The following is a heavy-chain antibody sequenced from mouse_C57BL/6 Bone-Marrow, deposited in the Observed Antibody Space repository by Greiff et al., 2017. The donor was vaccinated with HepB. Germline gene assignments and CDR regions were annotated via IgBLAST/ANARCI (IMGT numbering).Heavy chain of an antibody. Sequence: EVKLMESGGDLVKPGGSLKLSCAASGFTFSSYGMSWVRQTPDKRLEWVATISSCGSYTYYPDSVKGRCTISRENAKNTLYLQMGSLKSEDTAMYYCERHGQYYYGSRRGFAYWGQGTLVTVSA. CDR3: ERHGQYYYGSRRGFAY. CDR1: GFTFSSYG. V-gene: IGHV5-6*01. D-gene: IGHD1-1*01. J-gene: IGHJ3*01. CDR2: ISSCGSYT.